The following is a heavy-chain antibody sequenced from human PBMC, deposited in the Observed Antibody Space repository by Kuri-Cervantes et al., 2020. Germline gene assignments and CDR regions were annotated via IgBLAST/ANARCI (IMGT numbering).Heavy chain of an antibody. CDR2: INPNSGGT. V-gene: IGHV1-2*02. Sequence: ASVKVSCKASGYTFTGYYIHWVRQAPGQGLEWMGWINPNSGGTNYAQKFQGGVTMTRDTSISTAYMEVSRLRSDDTAVYYCARSLAYYNTIDFWGQGTLVTVSS. J-gene: IGHJ4*02. CDR1: GYTFTGYY. D-gene: IGHD3-9*01. CDR3: ARSLAYYNTIDF.